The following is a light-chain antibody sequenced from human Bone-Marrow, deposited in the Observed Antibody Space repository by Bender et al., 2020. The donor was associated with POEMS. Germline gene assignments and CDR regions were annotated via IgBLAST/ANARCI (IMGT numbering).Light chain of an antibody. CDR2: GDS. J-gene: IGLJ2*01. V-gene: IGLV3-21*03. CDR3: QVWGSDSGSVV. Sequence: SYVLTQPPSVSVAPGKTATITCGGNNIGSESVHWYQQKPGQAPVLVIFGDSDRPSEIPERFPGSNSAKTATLTISRVEVGDEAGYCCQVWGSDSGSVVCDGGTKVTVL. CDR1: NIGSES.